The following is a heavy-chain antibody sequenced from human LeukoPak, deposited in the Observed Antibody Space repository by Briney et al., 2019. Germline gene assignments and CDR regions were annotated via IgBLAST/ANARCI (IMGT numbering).Heavy chain of an antibody. D-gene: IGHD2-21*02. CDR3: ARVGVTACDY. J-gene: IGHJ4*02. CDR2: INWNGGST. Sequence: GGSLRLSCAASGFTFDDYGISWVRQAPGKGLEWVSGINWNGGSTGYADSVKGRFTISRDNAKNSLYLQMNSLRAEDTAVYYCARVGVTACDYWGQGTLVTVSS. CDR1: GFTFDDYG. V-gene: IGHV3-20*04.